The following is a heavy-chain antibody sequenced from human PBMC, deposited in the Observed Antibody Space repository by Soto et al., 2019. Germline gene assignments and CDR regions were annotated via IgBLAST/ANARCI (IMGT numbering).Heavy chain of an antibody. CDR1: GFMFNDYA. CDR2: ISSDGNHQ. CDR3: SRGTYYPQSSGLHADY. Sequence: GGSLRLSCATSGFMFNDYAMYWVRQAPGQGLEWVAMISSDGNHQFYVDNVRGRFTVSRDNSKNTLSLQMNSLRPEDTAVYYCSRGTYYPQSSGLHADYWGPGTVVTVSS. V-gene: IGHV3-30*03. D-gene: IGHD3-22*01. J-gene: IGHJ4*02.